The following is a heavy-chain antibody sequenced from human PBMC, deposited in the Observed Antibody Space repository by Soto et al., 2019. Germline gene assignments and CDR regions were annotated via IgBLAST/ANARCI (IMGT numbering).Heavy chain of an antibody. D-gene: IGHD3-10*01. J-gene: IGHJ5*02. V-gene: IGHV4-31*03. CDR1: GGSISSGGYY. CDR2: IYYSGST. Sequence: SETLSLTCTVSGGSISSGGYYWSWIRQHPGKGLEWIGYIYYSGSTYYNPSLKSRVTISVDTSKNQFSLKLSSVTAADTAVYYCAREMAVTMVRGVINGYWFDPWGQGTLVTVSS. CDR3: AREMAVTMVRGVINGYWFDP.